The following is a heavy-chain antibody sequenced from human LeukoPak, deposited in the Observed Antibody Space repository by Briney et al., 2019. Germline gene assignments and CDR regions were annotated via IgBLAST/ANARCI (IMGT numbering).Heavy chain of an antibody. J-gene: IGHJ4*02. CDR1: GGIFSSFA. CDR2: ITDSGGDT. D-gene: IGHD6-19*01. CDR3: ATAGGSSGSYPLIY. V-gene: IGHV3-23*01. Sequence: GGSLRLSCAASGGIFSSFAMSWVRQAPGKGLERVSAITDSGGDTFYADSVKGRFTISRDNSKDTLYLQMNSLRAEDTAVYYCATAGGSSGSYPLIYWGQGTLVTVSS.